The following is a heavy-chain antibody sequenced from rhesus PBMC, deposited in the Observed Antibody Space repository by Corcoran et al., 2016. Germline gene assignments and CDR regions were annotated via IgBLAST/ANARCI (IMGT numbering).Heavy chain of an antibody. CDR3: AKVLVVVAIGWDY. D-gene: IGHD2-21*01. V-gene: IGHV3S5*01. CDR2: INSGGGST. J-gene: IGHJ4*01. CDR1: GFTFSSYG. Sequence: EVQLVETGGGLVQPGGSLKLSCAASGFTFSSYGMSWVRQAPGKGLCWVSAINSGGGSTYYADSVKGRFTIYRDNSKNTLSLQMNSLRAEDTAVYYCAKVLVVVAIGWDYWGQGVLVTVSS.